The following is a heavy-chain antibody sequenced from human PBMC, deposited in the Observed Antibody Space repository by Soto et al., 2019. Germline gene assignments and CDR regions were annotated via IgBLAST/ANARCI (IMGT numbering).Heavy chain of an antibody. V-gene: IGHV1-18*01. CDR2: ISAYNGNT. J-gene: IGHJ4*02. D-gene: IGHD4-17*01. Sequence: QVQLVQSGAEVKKPGASVKVSCKASGYTFTSYGISWVRQAPGQGLEWMGWISAYNGNTNYAQKLQGRVTMTTGTATSTAYMELRSLRPHDTALYFCARDLHGDHYYGGQGTLVNVSS. CDR1: GYTFTSYG. CDR3: ARDLHGDHYY.